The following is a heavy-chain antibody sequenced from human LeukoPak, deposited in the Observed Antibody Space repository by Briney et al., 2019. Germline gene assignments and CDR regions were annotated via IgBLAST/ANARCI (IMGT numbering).Heavy chain of an antibody. D-gene: IGHD4-17*01. CDR1: GFTFSSHS. CDR2: VSSSSNTI. Sequence: GGSLRPSCAASGFTFSSHSMNWVRQAPGKGLDWISYVSSSSNTIKYADSVKGRFTISRDNAKNSLYLQMNSLRTEDTAVYYCASLILSTVATVTTGDFDLWGRGTLVTVSS. V-gene: IGHV3-48*01. J-gene: IGHJ2*01. CDR3: ASLILSTVATVTTGDFDL.